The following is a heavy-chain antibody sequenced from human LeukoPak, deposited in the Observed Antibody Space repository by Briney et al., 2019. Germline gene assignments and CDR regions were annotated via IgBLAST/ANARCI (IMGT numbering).Heavy chain of an antibody. J-gene: IGHJ4*02. V-gene: IGHV3-23*01. CDR2: ISGSGGST. Sequence: PGGSLRLSCAASGFTFSSYAMSWVRQAPGKGLEWVSAISGSGGSTYYADSVEGRFTISRDNSKNTLYLQMNSLRAEDTAVYYCAKALYSSLYYFGYWGQGTLVTVSS. CDR3: AKALYSSLYYFGY. D-gene: IGHD6-13*01. CDR1: GFTFSSYA.